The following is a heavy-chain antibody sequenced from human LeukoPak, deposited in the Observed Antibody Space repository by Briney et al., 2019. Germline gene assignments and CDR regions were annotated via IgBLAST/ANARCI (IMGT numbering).Heavy chain of an antibody. V-gene: IGHV4-4*07. CDR2: IYTSGST. CDR3: ARTGRYGDMAAD. D-gene: IGHD4-17*01. Sequence: SETLSLSCTVSGGSMLNDYWSWIRQPAVKGLEWIGRIYTSGSTHYNPALKSRVTMSMDTSKNQFSLMVNSVTAADTAVYYCARTGRYGDMAADWGQGTLVTVSS. J-gene: IGHJ4*02. CDR1: GGSMLNDY.